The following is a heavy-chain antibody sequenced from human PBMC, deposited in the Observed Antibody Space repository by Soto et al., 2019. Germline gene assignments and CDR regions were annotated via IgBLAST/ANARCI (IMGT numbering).Heavy chain of an antibody. Sequence: PSETLSLTCTVSGGSISSYYWRGIRQPAGKGLEWIGRIYTTGSTNYNPSLKSRVTMSVDTSKNHFSLKLRSVTAADTAVYYCARVGMVGTVLGSWFDPWGQGALVTVSS. CDR2: IYTTGST. V-gene: IGHV4-4*07. J-gene: IGHJ5*02. D-gene: IGHD6-19*01. CDR1: GGSISSYY. CDR3: ARVGMVGTVLGSWFDP.